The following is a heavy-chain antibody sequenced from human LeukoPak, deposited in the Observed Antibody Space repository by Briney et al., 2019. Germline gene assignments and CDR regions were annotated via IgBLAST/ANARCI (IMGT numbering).Heavy chain of an antibody. CDR2: IIPILGVT. CDR3: ANRYFDWSTSILYGGNYFDY. D-gene: IGHD3-9*01. J-gene: IGHJ4*02. CDR1: GGTFSNYA. V-gene: IGHV1-69*04. Sequence: ASVEVSCKASGGTFSNYAISWVRQAPGQGLEWIGRIIPILGVTNYAQKFQGRVTITADKSTSTAYMELSSLRSEDTAVYYCANRYFDWSTSILYGGNYFDYWGQGTLVTVSS.